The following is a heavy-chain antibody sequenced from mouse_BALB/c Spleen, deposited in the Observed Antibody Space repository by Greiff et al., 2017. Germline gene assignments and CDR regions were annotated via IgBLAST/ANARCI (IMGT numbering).Heavy chain of an antibody. J-gene: IGHJ4*01. D-gene: IGHD2-1*01. CDR2: INPSTGYT. CDR1: GYTFTSYW. V-gene: IGHV1-7*01. Sequence: VKLMESGAELAKPGASVKMSCKASGYTFTSYWMHWVKQRPGQGLEWIGYINPSTGYTEYNQKFKDKATLTADKSSSTAYMQLSSLTSEDSAVYYCARSPYGNSLYYYAMDYWGQGTSVTVSS. CDR3: ARSPYGNSLYYYAMDY.